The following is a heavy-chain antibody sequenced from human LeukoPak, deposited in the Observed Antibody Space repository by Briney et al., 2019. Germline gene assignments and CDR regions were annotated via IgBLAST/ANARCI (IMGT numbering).Heavy chain of an antibody. V-gene: IGHV4-61*02. CDR2: ISSTGST. CDR1: GGSISSGGHY. D-gene: IGHD5-18*01. Sequence: PSETLSLTCTVSGGSISSGGHYWSWIRQPAGKGLEYLGRISSTGSTNYNPSLKSRVTISVDTSKNQFSLKLSSVTAADTAVYYCARLNGYSYGRGDDFDYWGQGTLVTVSS. CDR3: ARLNGYSYGRGDDFDY. J-gene: IGHJ4*02.